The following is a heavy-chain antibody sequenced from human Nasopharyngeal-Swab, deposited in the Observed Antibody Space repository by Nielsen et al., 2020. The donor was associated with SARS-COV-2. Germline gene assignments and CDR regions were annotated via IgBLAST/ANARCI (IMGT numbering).Heavy chain of an antibody. J-gene: IGHJ5*02. V-gene: IGHV3-23*01. CDR3: AKRGVAVAATSWFDP. CDR2: ISGSGDST. D-gene: IGHD2-15*01. CDR1: GFTFSSYA. Sequence: GESLKISCAASGFTFSSYAMSWVGQAPGKGLEWVSDISGSGDSTFYSDSVKGRFTMSRDNSKNMLYLQLSSLRAEDTAVYYCAKRGVAVAATSWFDPWGQGTLVTVSS.